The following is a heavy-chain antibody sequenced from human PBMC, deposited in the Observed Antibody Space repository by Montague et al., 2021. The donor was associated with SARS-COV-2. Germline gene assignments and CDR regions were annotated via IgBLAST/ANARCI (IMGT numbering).Heavy chain of an antibody. Sequence: SETLSLTCAVYGGSFSGWYWSWVRQPPGKGLEWIGEINHSGSTNYNPSLKSRVTISVDTSKNQFSLKLSSVTAADTAVYYCARSSILGAHRFDYWGQGTLVTVSS. CDR2: INHSGST. V-gene: IGHV4-34*01. J-gene: IGHJ4*02. CDR3: ARSSILGAHRFDY. D-gene: IGHD3-16*01. CDR1: GGSFSGWY.